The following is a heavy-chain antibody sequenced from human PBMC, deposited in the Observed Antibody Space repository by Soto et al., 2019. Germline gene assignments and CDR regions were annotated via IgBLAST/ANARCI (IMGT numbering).Heavy chain of an antibody. J-gene: IGHJ6*03. CDR2: IYWDDDK. CDR3: AHMRGSKNYDFWSGYYTDLYYYYYMDV. CDR1: GFSLSTSGVG. V-gene: IGHV2-5*02. Sequence: SGPTLVKPTQTLTLTCTFSGFSLSTSGVGVGWIRQPPGKALGWLALIYWDDDKRYSPSLKSRLTITKDTSKNQVVLTMTNMDPVDTATYYCAHMRGSKNYDFWSGYYTDLYYYYYMDVWGKGTTVTVSS. D-gene: IGHD3-3*01.